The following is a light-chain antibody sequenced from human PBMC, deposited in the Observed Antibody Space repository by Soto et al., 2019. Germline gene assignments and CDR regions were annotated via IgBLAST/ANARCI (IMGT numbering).Light chain of an antibody. J-gene: IGKJ1*01. V-gene: IGKV1-5*03. CDR3: QQYYSYWT. Sequence: DIQMTQSPSTLSGSVGYRFTITCRASQTISSWLAWYQQKPGKAPKLLIYKASTLKSGVPSRFSGSGSGTEFTLTISSLQSEDFATYYCQQYYSYWTFGQGTTGDIK. CDR2: KAS. CDR1: QTISSW.